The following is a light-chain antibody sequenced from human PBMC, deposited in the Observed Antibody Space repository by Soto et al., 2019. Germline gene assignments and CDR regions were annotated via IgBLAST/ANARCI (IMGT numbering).Light chain of an antibody. CDR1: QGISNF. V-gene: IGKV1-27*01. J-gene: IGKJ1*01. CDR3: QRYNGAST. Sequence: DIQMTQSPSSLSASVGDRVTITCRASQGISNFLAWYQQRPGQVPKLLIYAASTLQSGVPSRFSASVSGTDFTLTISSLQPEDVATYYCQRYNGASTFGQGTKVEIK. CDR2: AAS.